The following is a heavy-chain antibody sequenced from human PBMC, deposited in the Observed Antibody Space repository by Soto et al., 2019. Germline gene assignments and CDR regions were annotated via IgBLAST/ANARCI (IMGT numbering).Heavy chain of an antibody. CDR1: GYSFTSLD. D-gene: IGHD1-26*01. V-gene: IGHV1-8*01. Sequence: ASVKVSCKASGYSFTSLDINWVRQTAGQGLEWMGWMEPSTGTTGYAQKFQGRVTMTRDTSINTAYMELTTLTSDDTAFYYCARGVSEGVDYWGQGTLVTVSS. J-gene: IGHJ4*02. CDR3: ARGVSEGVDY. CDR2: MEPSTGTT.